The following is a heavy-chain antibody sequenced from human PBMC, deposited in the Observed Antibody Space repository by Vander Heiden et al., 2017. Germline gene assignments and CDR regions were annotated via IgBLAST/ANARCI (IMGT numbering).Heavy chain of an antibody. D-gene: IGHD3-10*01. CDR1: GGTFSSSA. CDR2: IIPILGTA. V-gene: IGHV1-69*01. Sequence: QVQLVQSGAEVKKPGSSVKVSCKASGGTFSSSAISWVRQAPGQGLEWMGGIIPILGTANYAQKFQGRVTITADESTSTAYMELSSLRSEDTAVYYCAKRITMVRGVKTYYYYGMDVWGQGTTVTVSS. CDR3: AKRITMVRGVKTYYYYGMDV. J-gene: IGHJ6*02.